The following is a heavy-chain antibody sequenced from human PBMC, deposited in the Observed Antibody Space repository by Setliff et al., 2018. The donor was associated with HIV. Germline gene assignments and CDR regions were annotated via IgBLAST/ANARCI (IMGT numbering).Heavy chain of an antibody. V-gene: IGHV3-23*01. CDR3: AKEQGTIFGVIKAHFDY. CDR1: GFTFSSYA. Sequence: GGSLRLSCAASGFTFSSYAMSWVRQAPGKGLEWVSTLSGSGGSPFYADSVKGRFTISRDNSKKTLYLQMNSLRAEDTAVYYCAKEQGTIFGVIKAHFDYWGQGALVTVSS. CDR2: LSGSGGSP. J-gene: IGHJ4*02. D-gene: IGHD3-3*01.